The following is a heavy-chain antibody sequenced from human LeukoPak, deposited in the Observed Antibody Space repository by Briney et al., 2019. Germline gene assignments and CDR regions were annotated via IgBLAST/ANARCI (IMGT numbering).Heavy chain of an antibody. CDR1: GYSFTSQW. CDR2: IWPGDSDT. V-gene: IGHV5-51*01. J-gene: IGHJ4*02. D-gene: IGHD3-9*01. Sequence: GESLKISCKGSGYSFTSQWIGWVRQMPGKGLEWMGIIWPGDSDTRYSPSFQGQVTISADKSISTAYLQWSSLKASDTAIYYCARQYYDVLTGLYIHFDYWGQGTLVTVSS. CDR3: ARQYYDVLTGLYIHFDY.